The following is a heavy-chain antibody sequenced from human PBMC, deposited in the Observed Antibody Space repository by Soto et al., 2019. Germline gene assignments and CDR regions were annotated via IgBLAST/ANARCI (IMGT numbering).Heavy chain of an antibody. J-gene: IGHJ6*02. D-gene: IGHD5-18*01. CDR2: INPNSGGT. Sequence: ASVKVSCKASGYTFTSYYMHWVRQAPGQGLEWMGWINPNSGGTNYAQKFQGWVTMTRDTSISTAYMELSRLRSDDTAVYYCARQEDSYGYRTYYYGMDVWGQGTTVTVSS. CDR1: GYTFTSYY. V-gene: IGHV1-2*04. CDR3: ARQEDSYGYRTYYYGMDV.